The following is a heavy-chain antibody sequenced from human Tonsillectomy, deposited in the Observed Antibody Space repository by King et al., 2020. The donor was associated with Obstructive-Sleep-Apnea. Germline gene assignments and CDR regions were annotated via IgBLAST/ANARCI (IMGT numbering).Heavy chain of an antibody. CDR3: ARDGIVRFGGWDY. J-gene: IGHJ4*02. CDR1: GFTFSSYS. CDR2: ISSSSSTI. V-gene: IGHV3-48*01. Sequence: VQLVESGGGLVQPGGSLRLSCAASGFTFSSYSMNWVRQAPGKGLEWVSYISSSSSTIYYADSLKGRFTISRDNAKNSLYLQMNSLRAEDTAVYYCARDGIVRFGGWDYWGQGTLVTVSS. D-gene: IGHD3-10*01.